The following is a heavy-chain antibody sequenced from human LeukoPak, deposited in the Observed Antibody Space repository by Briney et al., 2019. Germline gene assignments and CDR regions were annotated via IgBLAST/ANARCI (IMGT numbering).Heavy chain of an antibody. CDR2: INHSGST. J-gene: IGHJ4*02. D-gene: IGHD3-16*01. V-gene: IGHV4-34*01. Sequence: SETLSLTCAVYGGSFSGYYWSWIRQPPGKGLEWIGEINHSGSTNYNPSLKSRVTIPVDTSKNQFSLKLSSVTAADTAVYYCAREGAHYFDYWGQGTLVTVSS. CDR1: GGSFSGYY. CDR3: AREGAHYFDY.